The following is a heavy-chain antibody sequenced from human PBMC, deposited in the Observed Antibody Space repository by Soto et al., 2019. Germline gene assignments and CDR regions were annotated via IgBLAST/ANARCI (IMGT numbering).Heavy chain of an antibody. V-gene: IGHV3-23*01. CDR1: GFTFSSYA. J-gene: IGHJ4*02. CDR3: AKDRVGWDGSGSYSDY. CDR2: ISGSGGST. Sequence: EVQLLESGGGLVQPGGSLRLSCAASGFTFSSYAMSWVRQAPGKGLEWVSVISGSGGSTYYADSVKGRFTVSRDNSKNTLYLQMNSLRAEDTAVYYCAKDRVGWDGSGSYSDYWGQGTLVTVSS. D-gene: IGHD3-10*01.